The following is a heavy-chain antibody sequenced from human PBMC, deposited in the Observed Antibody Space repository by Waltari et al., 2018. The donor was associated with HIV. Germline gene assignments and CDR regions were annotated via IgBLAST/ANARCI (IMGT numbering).Heavy chain of an antibody. CDR3: ARGAGSV. V-gene: IGHV3-7*01. CDR1: GFPFGSFW. CDR2: IKEDGGER. Sequence: LEESGGGAVQPGEALRRSCEACGFPFGSFWMSWVRQVSGKGLEWVADIKEDGGERNVVVSVKGRFTVSRDNAKNLLILKMDNLKMEDSGIYYCARGAGSVWGQGTLVTVSS. J-gene: IGHJ4*02.